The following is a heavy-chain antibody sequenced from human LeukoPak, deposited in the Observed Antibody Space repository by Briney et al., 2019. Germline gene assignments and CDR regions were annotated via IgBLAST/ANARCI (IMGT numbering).Heavy chain of an antibody. CDR1: GYTFTGYY. D-gene: IGHD3-10*01. Sequence: ASVKVCCKASGYTFTGYYMHWVRQAPGQGLEWMGWINPNSGGTNYAQKFQGRVTMTRDTSISTAYMELSRLRSDDTAVYYCARSTMVRADQNLDYWGQGTLVTVSS. J-gene: IGHJ4*02. V-gene: IGHV1-2*02. CDR2: INPNSGGT. CDR3: ARSTMVRADQNLDY.